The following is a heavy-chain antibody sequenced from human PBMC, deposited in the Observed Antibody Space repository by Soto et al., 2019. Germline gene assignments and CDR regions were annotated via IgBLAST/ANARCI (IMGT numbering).Heavy chain of an antibody. CDR3: ARVHTYCRVGNCVFEF. CDR2: INHSGST. V-gene: IGHV4-34*01. J-gene: IGHJ4*02. CDR1: GGSFSGYY. D-gene: IGHD2-15*01. Sequence: SETLSLTCAVYGGSFSGYYWSWIRQPPGKGLEWIGEINHSGSTNYNPSLKSRVTISVDTSKNQFSLKVNSVTAADTAVYYCARVHTYCRVGNCVFEFWGRGTLVTVSS.